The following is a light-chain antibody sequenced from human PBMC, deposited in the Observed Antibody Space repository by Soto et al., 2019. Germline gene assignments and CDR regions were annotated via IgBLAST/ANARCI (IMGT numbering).Light chain of an antibody. CDR3: QEYNTWPWT. CDR1: QSVSSSY. Sequence: EIVLTQSPGTLSLSPGERATLSCRASQSVSSSYLAWYQQKPGQAPRVLIYGASTRATGIPARFTGSGSGTEFILTITSLQSEDSAVYYCQEYNTWPWTFGQGTKVEFK. V-gene: IGKV3-15*01. CDR2: GAS. J-gene: IGKJ1*01.